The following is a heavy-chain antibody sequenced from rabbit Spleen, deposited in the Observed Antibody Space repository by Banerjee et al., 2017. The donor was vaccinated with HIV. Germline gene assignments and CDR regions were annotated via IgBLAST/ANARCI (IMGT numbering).Heavy chain of an antibody. CDR2: IDPVFGIT. V-gene: IGHV1S47*01. J-gene: IGHJ4*01. CDR1: GIDLSNYG. CDR3: VREVAAKFNL. Sequence: QEQLVESGGGLVQPEGSLTLTCKASGIDLSNYGVSWVRQVPGKGLEWIGYIDPVFGITYYANWVNGRFTISRDNAQNTLFLQLNSLTAADTATYFCVREVAAKFNLWGQGTLVTVS. D-gene: IGHD4-1*01.